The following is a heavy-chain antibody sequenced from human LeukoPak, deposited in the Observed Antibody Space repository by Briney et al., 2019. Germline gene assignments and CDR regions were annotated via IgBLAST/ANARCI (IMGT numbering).Heavy chain of an antibody. J-gene: IGHJ6*02. D-gene: IGHD2-15*01. Sequence: GGSLRLSCAASGFTFSSYGMHWVRQAPGKGLEWVAVIWYDGSNKYYADSVKGRFTISRDNSKNTLYLQMNSLRAEDTAVYYCARGCGGSCYQRGNYYYGMDVWGQGTTVTVSS. V-gene: IGHV3-33*01. CDR1: GFTFSSYG. CDR2: IWYDGSNK. CDR3: ARGCGGSCYQRGNYYYGMDV.